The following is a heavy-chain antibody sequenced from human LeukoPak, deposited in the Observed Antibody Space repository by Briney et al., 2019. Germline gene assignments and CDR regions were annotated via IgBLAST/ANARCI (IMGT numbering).Heavy chain of an antibody. CDR2: IIPIFGTA. CDR1: GGTFSSYA. V-gene: IGHV1-69*05. D-gene: IGHD6-19*01. CDR3: AREGSGIAVAGPLGY. Sequence: GASVKVSCKASGGTFSSYAISWVRQAPGQGLEWMGGIIPIFGTANYAQKFQGRVTITTDESTSTAYMGLSSLRSEDTAVYYCAREGSGIAVAGPLGYWGQGTLVTVSS. J-gene: IGHJ4*02.